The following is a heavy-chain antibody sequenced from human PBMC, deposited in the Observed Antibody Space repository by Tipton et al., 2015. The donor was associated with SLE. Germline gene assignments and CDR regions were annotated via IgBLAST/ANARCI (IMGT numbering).Heavy chain of an antibody. CDR2: VSYSGST. Sequence: TLSLTCSVSGDPITSQHWSWVRQPPGKGLEWVGYVSYSGSTNYNPSLKSRVTMSLDTSKNQFSLRLNSVTAADTAVYYCARVLTGTSTFDYWGQGTLVTVSS. V-gene: IGHV4-59*11. D-gene: IGHD1-7*01. CDR1: GDPITSQH. J-gene: IGHJ4*02. CDR3: ARVLTGTSTFDY.